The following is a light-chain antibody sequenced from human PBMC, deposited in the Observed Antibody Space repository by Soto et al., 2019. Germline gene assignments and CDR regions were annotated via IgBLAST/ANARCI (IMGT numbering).Light chain of an antibody. CDR2: DVS. Sequence: QSALTQPASVSGSPGQSITISCTGTSSDVGGYNYGSWYQQYPGKAPKLMIYDVSNRPSVVSNRFSGSKSGNSASLTISGLQAEDEADYYFSSYTSSSNTLHVFGTGTNLTVL. CDR1: SSDVGGYNY. CDR3: SSYTSSSNTLHV. V-gene: IGLV2-14*01. J-gene: IGLJ1*01.